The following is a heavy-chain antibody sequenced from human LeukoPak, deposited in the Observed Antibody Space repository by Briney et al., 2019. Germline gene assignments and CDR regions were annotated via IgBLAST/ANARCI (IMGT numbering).Heavy chain of an antibody. J-gene: IGHJ4*02. D-gene: IGHD3-10*01. CDR1: GFTVSSNY. Sequence: GGSLRLSCAASGFTVSSNYMSWVRQAPGKGPEWVSVIYSGGSTYYADSVKGRFTISRDNSKNTLYLQMNRLRAEDTAVYYCAGMVRGVIIRYWGQGTLVTVSS. CDR2: IYSGGST. V-gene: IGHV3-53*01. CDR3: AGMVRGVIIRY.